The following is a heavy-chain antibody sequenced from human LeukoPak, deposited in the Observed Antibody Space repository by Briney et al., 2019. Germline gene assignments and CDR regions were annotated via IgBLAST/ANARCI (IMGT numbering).Heavy chain of an antibody. V-gene: IGHV3-33*08. D-gene: IGHD3-22*01. CDR1: GFTFSSYG. CDR2: IWYGGSNK. J-gene: IGHJ5*02. CDR3: AREAYYDSSGYQS. Sequence: GSLRLSCAASGFTFSSYGMHWVRQAPGKGLEWVAVIWYGGSNKYYADSVKGRFTISRDNAKNSLYLQMNSLRAEDTAVYYCAREAYYDSSGYQSWGQGTLVTVSS.